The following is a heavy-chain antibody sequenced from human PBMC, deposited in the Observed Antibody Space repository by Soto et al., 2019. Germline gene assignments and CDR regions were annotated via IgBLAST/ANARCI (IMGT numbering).Heavy chain of an antibody. CDR2: INSDSTTT. J-gene: IGHJ4*02. V-gene: IGHV3-48*02. Sequence: DVHLVESGGGLVQPGGSLRLSCAVSGFPFSTYAMHWVRQAPGKGLEWISYINSDSTTTFHAYSVKVRFPVSRDNAKNSLYLQMSSLTHEDTAVYYSARDLSHWGQGNLVNVSS. CDR1: GFPFSTYA. CDR3: ARDLSH.